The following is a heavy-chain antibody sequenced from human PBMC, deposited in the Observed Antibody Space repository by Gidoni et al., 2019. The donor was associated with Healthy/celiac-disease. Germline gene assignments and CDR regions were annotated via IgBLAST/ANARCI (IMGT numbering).Heavy chain of an antibody. J-gene: IGHJ4*02. D-gene: IGHD4-17*01. V-gene: IGHV4-38-2*01. CDR2: IYHSGST. Sequence: QVQLQESGPGLVKPSATLSLTCPVSGYSISSGYYWGWIRQPPGKGLEWIGSIYHSGSTYYNPSLKSRVTISVDTSKNQFSLKLSSVTAADTAVYYCASVSYGDYLFDYWGQGTLVTVSS. CDR3: ASVSYGDYLFDY. CDR1: GYSISSGYY.